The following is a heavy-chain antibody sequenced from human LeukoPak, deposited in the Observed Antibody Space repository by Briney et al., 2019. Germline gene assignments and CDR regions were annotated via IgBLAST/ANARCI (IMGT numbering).Heavy chain of an antibody. CDR2: SYTSGST. V-gene: IGHV4-61*02. D-gene: IGHD4-17*01. CDR1: GGSISSGSYY. J-gene: IGHJ6*03. Sequence: SQTLSLTCTVSGGSISSGSYYWSWIRQPAGKGLEWIGRSYTSGSTNYNPSLKSRVTISVDTSKNQFSLKLSSVTAADTAVYYCARGRYGDYVNYYYYMDVWGKGTTVTVSS. CDR3: ARGRYGDYVNYYYYMDV.